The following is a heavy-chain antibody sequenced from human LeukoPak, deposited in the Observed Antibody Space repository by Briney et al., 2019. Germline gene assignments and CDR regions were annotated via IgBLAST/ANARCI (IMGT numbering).Heavy chain of an antibody. D-gene: IGHD2-8*01. CDR1: GGSISSYY. CDR3: ATTLSYYGYFQH. V-gene: IGHV4-59*08. Sequence: PSETLSLTCTVSGGSISSYYWSWIRQPPGKGLEWIGYIYYSGSTNYNPSLKSRVTISVDTSKNQFSLKLSSVTAADTAVYYCATTLSYYGYFQHWGQGTLVTVSS. J-gene: IGHJ1*01. CDR2: IYYSGST.